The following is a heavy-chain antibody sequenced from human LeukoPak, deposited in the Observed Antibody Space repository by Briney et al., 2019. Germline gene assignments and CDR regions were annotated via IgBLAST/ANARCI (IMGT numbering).Heavy chain of an antibody. V-gene: IGHV3-7*01. Sequence: PGGSLRLSCTASGFTFSRSWMNWIRQAPGKGLEWVANINPDGDGMRFVDSAKGRFTMSRDNAQSSLHLQMNSLRVEDTAFYYCAAWTDRGYSYWGQGVLVTVSS. CDR3: AAWTDRGYSY. CDR1: GFTFSRSW. D-gene: IGHD5-12*01. J-gene: IGHJ4*02. CDR2: INPDGDGM.